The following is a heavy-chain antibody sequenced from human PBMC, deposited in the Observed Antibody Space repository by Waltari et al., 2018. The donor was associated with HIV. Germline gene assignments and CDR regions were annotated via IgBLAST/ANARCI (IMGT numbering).Heavy chain of an antibody. CDR1: GGSISSGRYS. D-gene: IGHD3-10*01. CDR2: IYTSGST. CDR3: ARDRPYYYGSGSLRYFDY. Sequence: QVQLQESGPGLVKPSQTLSLTCTVSGGSISSGRYSWSWIRQPAGKGLEWIGRIYTSGSTNYNPSLKSRVTISVDTSKNQFSLKLSSVTAADTAVYYCARDRPYYYGSGSLRYFDYWGQGTLVTVSS. J-gene: IGHJ4*02. V-gene: IGHV4-61*02.